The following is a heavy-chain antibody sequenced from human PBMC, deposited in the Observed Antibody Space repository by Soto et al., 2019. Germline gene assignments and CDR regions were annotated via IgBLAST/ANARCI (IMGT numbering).Heavy chain of an antibody. J-gene: IGHJ6*02. D-gene: IGHD3-3*01. CDR3: ARGRRLLEGLLYMGV. V-gene: IGHV4-59*01. CDR2: IYYSGST. CDR1: GGSISSYY. Sequence: PSETLSLTCTVSGGSISSYYWSWIRQPPGKGLEWIGYIYYSGSTNYNPSLKSRVSLSVDTSKNQFSLKLSSVPAADTAVYHCARGRRLLEGLLYMGVWGQGTTVTVSS.